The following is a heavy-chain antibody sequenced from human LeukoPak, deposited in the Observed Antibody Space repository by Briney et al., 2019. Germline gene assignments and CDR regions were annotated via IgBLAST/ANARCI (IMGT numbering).Heavy chain of an antibody. CDR2: IYYSGST. J-gene: IGHJ5*02. CDR3: AREGVMDTAMEGDWFDP. D-gene: IGHD5-18*01. V-gene: IGHV4-59*01. Sequence: SETLSLACTVSGGSISSYYWSWIRQPPGKGLEWIGYIYYSGSTNYNSSLKSRVTISVDTSKNQFSLKLSSVTAADTAVYYCAREGVMDTAMEGDWFDPWGQGTLVTVSS. CDR1: GGSISSYY.